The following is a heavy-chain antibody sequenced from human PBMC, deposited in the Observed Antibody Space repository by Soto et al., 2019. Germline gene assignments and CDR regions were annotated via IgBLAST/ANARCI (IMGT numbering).Heavy chain of an antibody. CDR3: ARVVPGAEAWFGP. CDR2: ISLYSDGT. V-gene: IGHV1-18*01. D-gene: IGHD2-2*01. J-gene: IGHJ5*02. Sequence: QVQLVQSGGEVKRPGASVKVSRKTSGYTFSNYGITRVRQAPGQPLEWLGWISLYSDGTNYAQKFQGRVSMTTDTSTTTAYMELRSLRSDDTAVYYCARVVPGAEAWFGPWGQGTLVTVSS. CDR1: GYTFSNYG.